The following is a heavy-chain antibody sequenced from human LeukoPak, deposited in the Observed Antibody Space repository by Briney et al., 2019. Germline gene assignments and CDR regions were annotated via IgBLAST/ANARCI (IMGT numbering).Heavy chain of an antibody. V-gene: IGHV4-59*12. D-gene: IGHD1-26*01. CDR2: IYYSGIT. Sequence: PSETLSLTCTVSGGSISSYYWNWIRQPPGKGLEWIGYIYYSGITNYNPSLKSRVTISVDTSKNQFSLKLSSVTAADTAVYYCAREEYSGSSYLGWFDPWGQGTLVTVSS. CDR3: AREEYSGSSYLGWFDP. J-gene: IGHJ5*02. CDR1: GGSISSYY.